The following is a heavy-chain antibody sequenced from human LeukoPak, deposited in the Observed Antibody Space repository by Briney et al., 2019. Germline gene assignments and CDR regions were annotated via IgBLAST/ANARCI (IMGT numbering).Heavy chain of an antibody. D-gene: IGHD6-13*01. CDR2: INHSGST. CDR3: ARGGQLVSENRYYYGMDV. V-gene: IGHV4-34*01. Sequence: TSETLSLTCAVYGGSFSGYYWSWIRQPPVKGLEWIGEINHSGSTNYNPSLKSRVTISVDTSKNQFSLKLSSVTAADTAVYYCARGGQLVSENRYYYGMDVWGQGTTVTVSS. J-gene: IGHJ6*02. CDR1: GGSFSGYY.